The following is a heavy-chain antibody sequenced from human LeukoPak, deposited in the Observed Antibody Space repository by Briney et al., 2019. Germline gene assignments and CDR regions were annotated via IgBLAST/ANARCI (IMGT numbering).Heavy chain of an antibody. CDR1: GYTFTSYY. Sequence: GASVKVSCKASGYTFTSYYMHWVRQAPGQGPEWMGIINPSGGSTSYAQKFQGGVTMTRDTSTSTVYMELSSLRPEDTAVYYCARASDSSGYYAPQHYFDYWGQGTLVTVSS. CDR3: ARASDSSGYYAPQHYFDY. J-gene: IGHJ4*02. CDR2: INPSGGST. D-gene: IGHD3-22*01. V-gene: IGHV1-46*03.